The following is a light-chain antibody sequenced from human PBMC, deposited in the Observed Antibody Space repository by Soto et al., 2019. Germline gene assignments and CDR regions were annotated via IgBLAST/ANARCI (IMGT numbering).Light chain of an antibody. V-gene: IGLV1-40*01. CDR3: QSYDSSLSGSV. Sequence: QSVLTQPPSVSGAPGQRVTISCTGSSSNIGAGYDVHWYQQLPGTAPKLLIYGNSNRPSGVPDRFSGSKSGTSASLAITGLQAADKADYYCQSYDSSLSGSVFGGGTKVTVL. CDR2: GNS. J-gene: IGLJ2*01. CDR1: SSNIGAGYD.